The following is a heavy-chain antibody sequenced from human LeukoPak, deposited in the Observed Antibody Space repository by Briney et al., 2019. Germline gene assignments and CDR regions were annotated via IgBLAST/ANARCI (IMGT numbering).Heavy chain of an antibody. V-gene: IGHV1-3*01. CDR1: GYTFTSYA. Sequence: ASVKVSCKASGYTFTSYAMHWVRQAPGQRLEWMGWINAGNGNTKYSQKFQGRVTITRDTSASTAYMELSSLRSGDTAVYYCATSGDSMNWFDPWGQGTLVTVSS. J-gene: IGHJ5*02. D-gene: IGHD2-21*02. CDR3: ATSGDSMNWFDP. CDR2: INAGNGNT.